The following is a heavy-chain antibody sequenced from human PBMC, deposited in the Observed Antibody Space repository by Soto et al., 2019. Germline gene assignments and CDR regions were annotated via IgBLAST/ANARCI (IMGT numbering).Heavy chain of an antibody. D-gene: IGHD3-10*01. V-gene: IGHV3-23*01. Sequence: GGSLRLSCAASGFTFSSYAMSWVRQAPGKGLEWVSAISGSGGSTYYADSVKGRFTISRDNSKNTWYLQMNSLRAEDTAVYYCAKDLHALIWFGESRYHYGMDVWGQGTTVTVSS. CDR2: ISGSGGST. CDR3: AKDLHALIWFGESRYHYGMDV. CDR1: GFTFSSYA. J-gene: IGHJ6*02.